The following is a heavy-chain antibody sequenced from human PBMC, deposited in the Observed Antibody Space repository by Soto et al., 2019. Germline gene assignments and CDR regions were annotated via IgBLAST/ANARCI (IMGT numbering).Heavy chain of an antibody. J-gene: IGHJ4*02. CDR2: ISYDGSNK. CDR1: GFTFSSYG. CDR3: AKGSGFWSGYREYYFDY. Sequence: VQLVESGGGVVQPGRSLRLSCAASGFTFSSYGMHWVRQAPGKGLEWVAVISYDGSNKYYADSVKGRFTISRDNSKNTLYLQMNSLRAEDTAVYYCAKGSGFWSGYREYYFDYWGQGTLVTVSS. V-gene: IGHV3-30*18. D-gene: IGHD3-3*01.